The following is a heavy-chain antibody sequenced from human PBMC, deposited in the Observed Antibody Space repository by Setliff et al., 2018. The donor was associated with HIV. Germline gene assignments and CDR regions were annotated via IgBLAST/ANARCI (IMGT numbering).Heavy chain of an antibody. CDR1: GVSISDTIGTSYY. CDR2: IHYSRGT. Sequence: SETLSLTCSVSGVSISDTIGTSYYWDWLRQPPGKGLEWIGNIHYSRGTYYNASLKSRVTISLDTSKNHFSLKLTSVAAADTAVYYCARRYHDSSGFYNSWGQGVLVTVPS. J-gene: IGHJ4*02. D-gene: IGHD3-22*01. CDR3: ARRYHDSSGFYNS. V-gene: IGHV4-39*02.